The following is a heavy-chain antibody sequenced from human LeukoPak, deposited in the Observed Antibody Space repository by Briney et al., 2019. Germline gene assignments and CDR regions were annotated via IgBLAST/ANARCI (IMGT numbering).Heavy chain of an antibody. CDR1: GGSFSGYY. D-gene: IGHD3-10*01. Sequence: SETLSLTCAVYGGSFSGYYWSWIRQPPGKGLEWIGEINHSGSTNYNPSLKSRVTISVDTSKNQFSLKLSSVTAADTAVYYCARSGSSRAYYYYYGMDVWGQGTTVTVSS. CDR3: ARSGSSRAYYYYYGMDV. J-gene: IGHJ6*02. CDR2: INHSGST. V-gene: IGHV4-34*01.